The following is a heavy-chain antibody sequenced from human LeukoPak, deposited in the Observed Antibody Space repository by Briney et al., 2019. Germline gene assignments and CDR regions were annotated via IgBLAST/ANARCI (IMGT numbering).Heavy chain of an antibody. CDR1: GDSVSSNSVT. CDR2: TYYRSTWYN. J-gene: IGHJ5*02. V-gene: IGHV6-1*01. D-gene: IGHD2-2*01. CDR3: ARRLTQYDCFDP. Sequence: RSQTLSLTCAISGDSVSSNSVTWNWIRQSPSRGLEWLGRTYYRSTWYNDYAVSVRGRITVNPDTSKNQFSLHLNSVTPEDTAVYYCARRLTQYDCFDPWGQGTLVTVSP.